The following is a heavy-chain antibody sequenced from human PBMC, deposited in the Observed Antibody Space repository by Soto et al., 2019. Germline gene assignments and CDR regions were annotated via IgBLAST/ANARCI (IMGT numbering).Heavy chain of an antibody. J-gene: IGHJ4*02. CDR2: INPNSGGT. Sequence: ASVRVSCNASGYPFTGSYMHWVRQAHGQGLEWMGWINPNSGGTNYAQKFQGRVTMTRDTSISTAYMELSRLRSDDTAVYYCARATIGDHDYWYQGTPVTV. CDR3: ARATIGDHDY. CDR1: GYPFTGSY. V-gene: IGHV1-2*02. D-gene: IGHD1-1*01.